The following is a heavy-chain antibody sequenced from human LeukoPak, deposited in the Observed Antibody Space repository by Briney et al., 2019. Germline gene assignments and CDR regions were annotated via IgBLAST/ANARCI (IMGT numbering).Heavy chain of an antibody. Sequence: TSEPLSLTCAVYGGSFSGYSWTWIRQPPGKGLEWIGEINHGGGTNYNPSLKSRVTISVDTTKNQFSLQLSSVTAADTAVYYCAGGDTVMDAYDYWGQGTLVTVSS. CDR2: INHGGGT. V-gene: IGHV4-34*01. J-gene: IGHJ4*02. CDR3: AGGDTVMDAYDY. CDR1: GGSFSGYS. D-gene: IGHD5-18*01.